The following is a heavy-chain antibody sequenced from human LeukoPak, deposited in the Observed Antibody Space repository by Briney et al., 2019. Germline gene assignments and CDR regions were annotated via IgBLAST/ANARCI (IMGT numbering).Heavy chain of an antibody. J-gene: IGHJ3*02. CDR3: ARVVDSGARI. CDR1: GGTFSSYA. Sequence: SVKVSCKASGGTFSSYAISWVRQAPGQGREWMGRIIPILGIANYAQKFQGRVTITADKSTSTDYMALSSLRSEDTAVYYCARVVDSGARIWGQGTMVTVSS. D-gene: IGHD3-10*01. CDR2: IIPILGIA. V-gene: IGHV1-69*04.